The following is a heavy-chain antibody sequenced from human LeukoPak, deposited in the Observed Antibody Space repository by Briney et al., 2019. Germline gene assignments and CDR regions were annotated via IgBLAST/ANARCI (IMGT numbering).Heavy chain of an antibody. D-gene: IGHD3-3*01. CDR2: IYTSGST. V-gene: IGHV4-4*07. Sequence: PSETLSLTCTVSGGSISSYYWSWIRQPAGKGLEWIGRIYTSGSTNYNPSLKSRVTMSVDTSKNQFSLKLSSVTAADTAVYYCARSPITILGGNWFDPWGQGTLVTVSS. J-gene: IGHJ5*02. CDR1: GGSISSYY. CDR3: ARSPITILGGNWFDP.